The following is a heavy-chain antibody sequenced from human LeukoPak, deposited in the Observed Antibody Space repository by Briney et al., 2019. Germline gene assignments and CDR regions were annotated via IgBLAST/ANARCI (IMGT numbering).Heavy chain of an antibody. J-gene: IGHJ2*01. D-gene: IGHD1-26*01. CDR2: IYYSGST. CDR1: GGSISSGGYY. CDR3: ARDSGSYYWYFDL. V-gene: IGHV4-31*03. Sequence: SQTLSLTCTVSGGSISSGGYYWSWIRQHPGKGLEWIGYIYYSGSTYYNPSLKSRATISVDTSKNQFSLKLSSVTAADTAVYYCARDSGSYYWYFDLWGRGTLVTVSS.